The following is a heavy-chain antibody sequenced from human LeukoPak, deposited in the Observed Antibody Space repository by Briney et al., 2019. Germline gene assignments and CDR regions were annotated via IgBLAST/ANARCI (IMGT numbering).Heavy chain of an antibody. V-gene: IGHV4-59*01. CDR3: ARDRGSGWYSYYYYYGIDV. CDR1: GGSISSYY. J-gene: IGHJ6*02. CDR2: IYYSGST. D-gene: IGHD6-19*01. Sequence: PSETLSLTCTVSGGSISSYYWSWIRQPPGKGLEWIGYIYYSGSTNYNPSLKSRVTISVDTSKNHFSLKLSSVTAADTAVYYCARDRGSGWYSYYYYYGIDVWGQGTTVTVSS.